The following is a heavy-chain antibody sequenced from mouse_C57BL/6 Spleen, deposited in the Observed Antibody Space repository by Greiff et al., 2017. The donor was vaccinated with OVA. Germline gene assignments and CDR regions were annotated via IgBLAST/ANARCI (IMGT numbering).Heavy chain of an antibody. J-gene: IGHJ4*01. CDR1: GFSLTSYG. CDR3: ASKGGTMSTTGGYYAMDY. D-gene: IGHD2-4*01. Sequence: VQLQQSGPGLVQPSPSLSITCTVSGFSLTSYGVHWVRQSPGKGLEWLGVIWSGGSTDYNAAFISRLSISKDNSKSQVFFKMNSLQADDTAIYYCASKGGTMSTTGGYYAMDYWGQGTSVTVSS. V-gene: IGHV2-2*01. CDR2: IWSGGST.